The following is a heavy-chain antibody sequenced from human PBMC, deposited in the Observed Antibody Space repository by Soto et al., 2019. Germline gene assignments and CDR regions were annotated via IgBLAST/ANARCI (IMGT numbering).Heavy chain of an antibody. CDR2: IIPIFGTA. Sequence: PSVKVSCKASGGTFSSYAISWVRQAPGQGLEWMGGIIPIFGTANYAQKFQGRVTITADKSTSTAYMELSSLRSEDTAVYYCASCKRFTTPGSWFDPWGQGTLVTVSS. V-gene: IGHV1-69*06. D-gene: IGHD3-3*01. J-gene: IGHJ5*02. CDR3: ASCKRFTTPGSWFDP. CDR1: GGTFSSYA.